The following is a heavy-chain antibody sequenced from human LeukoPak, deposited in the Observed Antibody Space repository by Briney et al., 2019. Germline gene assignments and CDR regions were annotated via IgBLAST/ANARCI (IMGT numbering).Heavy chain of an antibody. CDR1: GGSLSGSY. Sequence: SDTLSLTCTVYGGSLSGSYWTWIRQPPGKGLEWIGEINHSEKTNYNPSLKSRVTISVDKSKNQFSLKLSSVTAADTAVYYCARAGWLRRYFDYWGQGTLVTVSS. V-gene: IGHV4-34*01. CDR2: INHSEKT. J-gene: IGHJ4*02. CDR3: ARAGWLRRYFDY. D-gene: IGHD5-24*01.